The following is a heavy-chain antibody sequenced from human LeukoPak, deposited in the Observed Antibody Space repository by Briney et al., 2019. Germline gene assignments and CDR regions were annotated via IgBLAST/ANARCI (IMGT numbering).Heavy chain of an antibody. D-gene: IGHD6-19*01. CDR1: GFTFSDNY. Sequence: GGSLRLSCAASGFTFSDNYMTWVRQAPGKGLEWLSYISGNGGVIQYADSVRGRFTISRDNAENSLYLQMNSLRGEDTAVYYCARDPYSGGYGAYYYYYMDVWGKGTTVTVSS. CDR2: ISGNGGVI. V-gene: IGHV3-11*04. J-gene: IGHJ6*03. CDR3: ARDPYSGGYGAYYYYYMDV.